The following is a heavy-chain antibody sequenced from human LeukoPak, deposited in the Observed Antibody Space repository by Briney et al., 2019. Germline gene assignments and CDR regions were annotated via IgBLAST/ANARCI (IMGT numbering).Heavy chain of an antibody. V-gene: IGHV1-18*01. CDR2: ISAYNGNT. D-gene: IGHD2-21*02. CDR3: ARAYCGGDCYSYHGPQLMENWYFDL. CDR1: GYTFTSYG. J-gene: IGHJ2*01. Sequence: ASVKVSCKASGYTFTSYGISCVRQAPGQGLEWMGWISAYNGNTNYAQKLQGRVTMTTDTSTSTAYMELRSLRSDDTAVYYCARAYCGGDCYSYHGPQLMENWYFDLWGRGTLVTVSS.